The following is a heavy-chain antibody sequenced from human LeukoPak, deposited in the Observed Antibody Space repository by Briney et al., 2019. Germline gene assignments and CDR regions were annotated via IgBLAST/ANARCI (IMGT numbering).Heavy chain of an antibody. V-gene: IGHV4-30-2*01. CDR1: GGSISSDGYS. D-gene: IGHD3-16*01. CDR2: IYHSGST. Sequence: SQTLSLTCAVSGGSISSDGYSWSWIRQPPGKGLEWIGYIYHSGSTYYNPSLKSRVTISVDRSKNQFSLKLSSVTAADTAVYYCARHVSNWFDPWGQGTLVTVSS. J-gene: IGHJ5*02. CDR3: ARHVSNWFDP.